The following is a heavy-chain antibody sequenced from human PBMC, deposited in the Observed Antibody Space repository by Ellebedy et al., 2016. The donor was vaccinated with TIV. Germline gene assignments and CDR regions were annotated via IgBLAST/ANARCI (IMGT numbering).Heavy chain of an antibody. Sequence: ASVKVSCKASGGTFSSYAISWVRQAPGQGLEWMGRIIPILGIANYAQKFQGRVTITADKSTSTAYMELSSLRSEDTAVYYCASYSLYSSSSAYYYGMDVWGQGTTVTVSS. J-gene: IGHJ6*02. V-gene: IGHV1-69*04. D-gene: IGHD6-6*01. CDR1: GGTFSSYA. CDR3: ASYSLYSSSSAYYYGMDV. CDR2: IIPILGIA.